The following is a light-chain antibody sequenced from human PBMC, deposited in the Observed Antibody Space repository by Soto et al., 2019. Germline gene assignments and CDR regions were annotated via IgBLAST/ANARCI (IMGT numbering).Light chain of an antibody. V-gene: IGLV2-14*03. CDR2: DVS. CDR1: SSDIGGYNY. J-gene: IGLJ2*01. Sequence: QSALTQPASVSGSPGQSITISCTGTSSDIGGYNYVSWYQQHPGKAPKLMIYDVSNRPSGVSNRFSGSKSGNTASLTISGLQAEDEADYYSSSYTSSSSLFGGGTQLTVL. CDR3: SSYTSSSSL.